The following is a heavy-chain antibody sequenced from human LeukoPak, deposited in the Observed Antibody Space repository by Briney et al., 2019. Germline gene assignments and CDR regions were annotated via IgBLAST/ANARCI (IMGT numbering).Heavy chain of an antibody. D-gene: IGHD3-22*01. Sequence: PSETLSLTCTASGGSISSSNYYWGWIRQPPGKGLEWIGSIYYSGSAYYNPSLKSRVTISVDTSKNQFSLKLSSVTAADTAVYYCARGSGYYYGDFDYWGQGTLVTVSS. CDR3: ARGSGYYYGDFDY. CDR2: IYYSGSA. V-gene: IGHV4-39*01. CDR1: GGSISSSNYY. J-gene: IGHJ4*02.